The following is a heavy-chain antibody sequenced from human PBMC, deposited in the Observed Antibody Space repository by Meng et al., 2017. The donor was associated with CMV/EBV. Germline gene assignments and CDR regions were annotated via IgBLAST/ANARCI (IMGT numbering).Heavy chain of an antibody. J-gene: IGHJ6*02. Sequence: ASVKVSCKASGYTFTSYYMHWVRQAPGQGLEWMGIINPSGGSTSYAQKFQGRVTMTRDTSTSTAYMKMSSLRSEDTAVYYCARGDFWSGYYTLPDYYYYGMDVWGQGTTVTVSS. CDR1: GYTFTSYY. V-gene: IGHV1-46*01. CDR2: INPSGGST. D-gene: IGHD3-3*01. CDR3: ARGDFWSGYYTLPDYYYYGMDV.